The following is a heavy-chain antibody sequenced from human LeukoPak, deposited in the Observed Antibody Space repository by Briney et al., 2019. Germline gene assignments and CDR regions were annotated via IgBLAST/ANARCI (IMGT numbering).Heavy chain of an antibody. Sequence: GGSLRLSCAASGFTFSSYSMNWVRQAPGKGLEWVSYISSSSSTIYCADSVKGRFTISRDNAKNSLYLQMNSLRDEDTAVYYCARGDPTTGTTDYYYYGMDVWGQGTTVTVSS. J-gene: IGHJ6*02. CDR2: ISSSSSTI. V-gene: IGHV3-48*02. D-gene: IGHD1-1*01. CDR1: GFTFSSYS. CDR3: ARGDPTTGTTDYYYYGMDV.